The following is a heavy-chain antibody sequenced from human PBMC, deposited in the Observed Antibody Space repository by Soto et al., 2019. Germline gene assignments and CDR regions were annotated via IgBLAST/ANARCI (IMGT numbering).Heavy chain of an antibody. J-gene: IGHJ4*02. CDR2: ISWNSGSI. CDR3: AKDIGAVAGHGFIY. CDR1: GFTFDDYA. Sequence: QPGGSLRLSCAASGFTFDDYAMHWVRQAPGKGLEWVSGISWNSGSIGYADSVKGRFTISRDNAKNSLYLQMNSLRAEDTALYYCAKDIGAVAGHGFIYWGQGTLVTVSS. V-gene: IGHV3-9*01. D-gene: IGHD6-19*01.